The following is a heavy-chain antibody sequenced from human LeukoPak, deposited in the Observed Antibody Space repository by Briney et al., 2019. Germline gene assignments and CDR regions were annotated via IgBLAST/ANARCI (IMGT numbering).Heavy chain of an antibody. CDR1: GGSISSSSYY. J-gene: IGHJ4*02. CDR3: TRDEYSSGWYYFDY. V-gene: IGHV4-39*07. D-gene: IGHD6-19*01. CDR2: VYYSGST. Sequence: SETLSLTCTVSGGSISSSSYYWGWIRQPPGKGLEWIGSVYYSGSTYYNPSLKSRVTISVDTPKNQFSLKLSSVTAADTAVYYCTRDEYSSGWYYFDYWGLGTLVTVSS.